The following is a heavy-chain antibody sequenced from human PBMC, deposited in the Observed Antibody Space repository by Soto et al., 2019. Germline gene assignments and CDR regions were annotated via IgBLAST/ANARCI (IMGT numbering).Heavy chain of an antibody. CDR1: GFTFSSYS. D-gene: IGHD5-12*01. Sequence: GGSLRLSCAASGFTFSSYSMNWVRQAPGKGLEWVSYISSSSSTIYYADSVKGRFTISRDNAKNSLYLQMNSLRAEDTAVYYCARDRFDADTAMVGYSGYDYRSDAFDIWGQGTMVTVSS. J-gene: IGHJ3*02. V-gene: IGHV3-48*01. CDR3: ARDRFDADTAMVGYSGYDYRSDAFDI. CDR2: ISSSSSTI.